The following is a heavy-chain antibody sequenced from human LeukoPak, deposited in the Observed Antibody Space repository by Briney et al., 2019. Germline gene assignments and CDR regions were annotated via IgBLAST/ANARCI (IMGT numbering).Heavy chain of an antibody. CDR3: AVEGAAAATGGAFDI. J-gene: IGHJ3*02. D-gene: IGHD6-25*01. CDR2: IYPGDSDT. Sequence: GESLKISCKGSGYSFTSYWIGWVRQMPGKGLEWMGIIYPGDSDTRYSPSVQGQVTISADKSISTAYLQWSSLKASDTAMYYCAVEGAAAATGGAFDIWGQGTMVTVSS. CDR1: GYSFTSYW. V-gene: IGHV5-51*01.